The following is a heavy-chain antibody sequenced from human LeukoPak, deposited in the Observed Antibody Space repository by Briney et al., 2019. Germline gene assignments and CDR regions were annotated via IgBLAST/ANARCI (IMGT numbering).Heavy chain of an antibody. J-gene: IGHJ4*02. Sequence: GGSLRLSCAASGFTFSSYGMSWVRQAPGKGLEWVSGISGGGGSTSYADSVKGRFTISRDNSKNTLYLQMNSLRAEDTAVYYCARMDIAAAPYWGQGTLVTVSS. CDR3: ARMDIAAAPY. V-gene: IGHV3-23*01. CDR1: GFTFSSYG. D-gene: IGHD6-13*01. CDR2: ISGGGGST.